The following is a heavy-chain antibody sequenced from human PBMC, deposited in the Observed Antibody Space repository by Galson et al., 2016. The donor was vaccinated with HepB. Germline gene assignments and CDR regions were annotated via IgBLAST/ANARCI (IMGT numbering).Heavy chain of an antibody. CDR1: GGSISSSSYY. CDR2: IYYSGST. Sequence: SETLSLTCTVSGGSISSSSYYWGRIRQPPGKGLEWIGSIYYSGSTYYNPSLKSRVTISVDTSKNQFSLKLSSVTAADTAVYYCASLINSYSSSWYSDYWGQGTLVTVSS. J-gene: IGHJ4*02. D-gene: IGHD6-13*01. CDR3: ASLINSYSSSWYSDY. V-gene: IGHV4-39*01.